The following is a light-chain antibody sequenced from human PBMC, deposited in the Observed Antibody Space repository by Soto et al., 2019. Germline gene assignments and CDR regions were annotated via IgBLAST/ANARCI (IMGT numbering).Light chain of an antibody. CDR3: SSYTSSNTLYV. Sequence: QSALAQPASVSGSPGQSITISCTGTSSDVGAYNYVSWYQQHPGKAPKLMIYEVSNRPSGVSNRFSGSKSGNTASLTISGLQAEDEADYYCSSYTSSNTLYVFGTGTKATVL. CDR1: SSDVGAYNY. V-gene: IGLV2-14*01. CDR2: EVS. J-gene: IGLJ1*01.